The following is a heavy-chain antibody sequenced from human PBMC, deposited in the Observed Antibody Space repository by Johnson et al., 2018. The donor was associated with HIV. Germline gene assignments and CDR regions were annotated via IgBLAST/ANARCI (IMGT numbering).Heavy chain of an antibody. Sequence: VQLVESGGGLVQPGGSLRLSCAASGFTFSSYAMHWVRQAPGKGLEWVAVISYDGSNKYYADSVKGRFTISRDNSKNTLYLQMNSLRAEDTAVYYCARRGYSSSGVAFDIWGQGTMVTVSS. CDR1: GFTFSSYA. V-gene: IGHV3-30-3*01. D-gene: IGHD6-6*01. CDR3: ARRGYSSSGVAFDI. CDR2: ISYDGSNK. J-gene: IGHJ3*02.